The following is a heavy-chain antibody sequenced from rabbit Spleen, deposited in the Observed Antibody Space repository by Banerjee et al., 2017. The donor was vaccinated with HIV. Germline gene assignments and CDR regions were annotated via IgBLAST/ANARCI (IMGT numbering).Heavy chain of an antibody. J-gene: IGHJ4*01. D-gene: IGHD6-1*01. CDR3: ARASNNYGEFDL. Sequence: QEQLEESGGDLVKPEGSLTLTCTASGFSFSSSYWICWVRQAPGKGLEWIACIWGGSSGRTYYASWAKSRFTISKTSSTTVTLQMTSLTGADTATYFCARASNNYGEFDLWGPGTLVTVS. CDR1: GFSFSSSYW. CDR2: IWGGSSGRT. V-gene: IGHV1S45*01.